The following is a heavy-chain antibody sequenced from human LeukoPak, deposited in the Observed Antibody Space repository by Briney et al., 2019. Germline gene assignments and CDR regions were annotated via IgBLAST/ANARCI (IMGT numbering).Heavy chain of an antibody. CDR2: ISSSSSYI. CDR1: GFTFSSYS. CDR3: AREPSIYYDFWSAAGEDAFDI. V-gene: IGHV3-21*01. Sequence: PGGSLRLSCAASGFTFSSYSMNWVRQAPGKGLESVSSISSSSSYIYYADSVKGRFTISRDNAKNSLYLQMNSLRAEDTAVYYCAREPSIYYDFWSAAGEDAFDIWGQGTMVTVSS. D-gene: IGHD3-3*01. J-gene: IGHJ3*02.